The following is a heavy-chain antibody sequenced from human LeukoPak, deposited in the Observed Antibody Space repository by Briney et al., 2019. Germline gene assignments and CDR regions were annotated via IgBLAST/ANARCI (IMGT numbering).Heavy chain of an antibody. J-gene: IGHJ4*02. V-gene: IGHV4-39*07. CDR3: ARALPYYYGSGTYIDY. D-gene: IGHD3-10*01. CDR2: IYYSGST. CDR1: GGSISSSSYY. Sequence: PSETLSLTCTVSGGSISSSSYYWGWIRQPPGKGLEWIGSIYYSGSTYYNPSLKSRVTISVDTSKNQFSLKLSSVTAADTAVYYCARALPYYYGSGTYIDYWGQGTLVTVSS.